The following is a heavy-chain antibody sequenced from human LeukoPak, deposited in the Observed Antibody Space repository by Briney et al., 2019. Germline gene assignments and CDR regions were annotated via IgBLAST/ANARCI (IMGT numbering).Heavy chain of an antibody. CDR2: IYDSGST. Sequence: SETLSLTCTVSGGSISSHYWSWIRQPPGKGVEWIGYIYDSGSTNYNPSLTSRVTISVDTSKNQFSLKRSSVTAADTAVYYCARSEDGYNIGYFDYWGQGTLVTVSS. CDR3: ARSEDGYNIGYFDY. J-gene: IGHJ4*02. D-gene: IGHD5-24*01. V-gene: IGHV4-59*11. CDR1: GGSISSHY.